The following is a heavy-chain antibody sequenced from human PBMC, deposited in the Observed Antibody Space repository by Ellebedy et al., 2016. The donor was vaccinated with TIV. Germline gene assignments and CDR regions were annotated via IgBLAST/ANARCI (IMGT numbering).Heavy chain of an antibody. Sequence: GGSLRLSXAASGFTFSSYTMRWVRQAPGKGLEWVSDISGSGGGTYYADSVKGRFTISRDNSKNTLYLQMNSLRVEDTAVYYCAKGITAAVVEGSLFDPWGQGTLVTVSS. D-gene: IGHD6-13*01. CDR3: AKGITAAVVEGSLFDP. CDR1: GFTFSSYT. V-gene: IGHV3-23*01. J-gene: IGHJ5*02. CDR2: ISGSGGGT.